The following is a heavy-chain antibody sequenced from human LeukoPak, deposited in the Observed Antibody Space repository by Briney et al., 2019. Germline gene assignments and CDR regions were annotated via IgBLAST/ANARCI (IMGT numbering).Heavy chain of an antibody. Sequence: GGSLRLSCAASGFTFSSYGMHWVRQAPGKGLEWVAVIWYDGSNKYYADSVKGRFTISRDNSKNTLYLQMNSLRAEDTAVYYCARSLRYFDWLHTSYYFDYWGQGTLVTVSS. CDR3: ARSLRYFDWLHTSYYFDY. CDR1: GFTFSSYG. CDR2: IWYDGSNK. V-gene: IGHV3-33*01. D-gene: IGHD3-9*01. J-gene: IGHJ4*02.